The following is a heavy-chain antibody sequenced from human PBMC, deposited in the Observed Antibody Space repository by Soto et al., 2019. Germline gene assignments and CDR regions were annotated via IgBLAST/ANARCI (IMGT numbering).Heavy chain of an antibody. V-gene: IGHV1-2*04. CDR3: ARAPVGNFWSGYYIWYGMDV. J-gene: IGHJ6*02. Sequence: ASVKVSCKASGYTFTGYYMHWVRQAPGQGLEWMGWINPNSGGTNYAQKFQGWVTMTRDTSISTAYMELSRLRSDDTAVYYCARAPVGNFWSGYYIWYGMDVWGQGTTVTSP. CDR1: GYTFTGYY. CDR2: INPNSGGT. D-gene: IGHD3-3*01.